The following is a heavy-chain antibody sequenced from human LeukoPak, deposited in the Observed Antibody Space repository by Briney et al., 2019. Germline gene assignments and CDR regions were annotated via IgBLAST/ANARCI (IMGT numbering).Heavy chain of an antibody. Sequence: SETLSLTCTVSGGSISSSSYYWGWIRQPPGKWLEWIGSIYYSGSTYYNPSLKSRVTISVDTSKNQFSLKLSSVTAADTAVYYCARHEKVGATLLYWFDPWGQGTLVTVSS. CDR3: ARHEKVGATLLYWFDP. CDR1: GGSISSSSYY. V-gene: IGHV4-39*01. J-gene: IGHJ5*02. D-gene: IGHD1-26*01. CDR2: IYYSGST.